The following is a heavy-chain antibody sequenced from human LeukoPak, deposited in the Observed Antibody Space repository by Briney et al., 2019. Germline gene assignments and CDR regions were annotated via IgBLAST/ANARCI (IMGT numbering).Heavy chain of an antibody. Sequence: SDTLSLTCSVSGGSISSRGYYWGWIRQPPGKGLEWIGSIYFGGSSYYNPSLKSRVTISVDTSRNQFSLKLSSVTAADTAVYYCARHFGYNYGHVDYLGQGTLVTVSS. CDR1: GGSISSRGYY. CDR2: IYFGGSS. CDR3: ARHFGYNYGHVDY. J-gene: IGHJ4*02. D-gene: IGHD5-18*01. V-gene: IGHV4-39*01.